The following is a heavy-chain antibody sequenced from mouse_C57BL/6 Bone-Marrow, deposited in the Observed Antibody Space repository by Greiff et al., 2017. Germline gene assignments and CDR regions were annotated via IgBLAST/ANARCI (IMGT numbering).Heavy chain of an antibody. Sequence: VQLQQSGAELVRPGASVKLSCTASGFNIKDDYMHWVKQRPEQGLEWIGWIDPENGDTEYASKFQGKATITADTSSNPAYLQLSSLTSEDTAVYYCTSYYYGSSPYYFDYWGQGTTLTVSS. V-gene: IGHV14-4*01. J-gene: IGHJ2*01. CDR2: IDPENGDT. D-gene: IGHD1-1*01. CDR1: GFNIKDDY. CDR3: TSYYYGSSPYYFDY.